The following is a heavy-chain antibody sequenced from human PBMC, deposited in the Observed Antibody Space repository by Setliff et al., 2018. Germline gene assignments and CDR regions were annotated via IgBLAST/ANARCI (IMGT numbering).Heavy chain of an antibody. CDR3: AREQLVDRGFDY. CDR1: GYTLTELS. D-gene: IGHD6-6*01. V-gene: IGHV1-24*01. CDR2: FDPEDGET. Sequence: GASVKVSCKASGYTLTELSMHWVRQAPGKGLEWMGGFDPEDGETISAQKFQGRVTMTEDTSTDTAYMELSSLRSEDTAVYYCAREQLVDRGFDYWGQGTLVTVSS. J-gene: IGHJ4*02.